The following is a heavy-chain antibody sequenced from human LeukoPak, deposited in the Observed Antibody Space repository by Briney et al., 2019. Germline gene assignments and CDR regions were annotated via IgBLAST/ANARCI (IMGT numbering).Heavy chain of an antibody. CDR2: IYYSGST. D-gene: IGHD6-13*01. V-gene: IGHV4-59*01. J-gene: IGHJ4*02. CDR1: GGSISSYY. Sequence: SETLSLTCTVSGGSISSYYWSWIRQPPGKGLEWIGYIYYSGSTNYNPSLKSRVTISVDMSKNQFSLKLSSVTAADTAVYYCAREGSSSSWDYWGQGTLVTVSS. CDR3: AREGSSSSWDY.